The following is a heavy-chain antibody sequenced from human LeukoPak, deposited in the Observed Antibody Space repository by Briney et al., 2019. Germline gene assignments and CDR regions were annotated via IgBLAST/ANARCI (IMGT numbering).Heavy chain of an antibody. CDR2: ISWNSGSI. D-gene: IGHD6-19*01. CDR1: GFTFDDYA. V-gene: IGHV3-9*01. J-gene: IGHJ4*02. Sequence: GGSLRLSCAASGFTFDDYAMHWVRQAPGKGLEWVSGISWNSGSIGYADSVKGRFTISRDNAKNSLYLQMNSLRAEDTALYYCAKDMVAVAVEGAAFDYWGQGTLVTVSS. CDR3: AKDMVAVAVEGAAFDY.